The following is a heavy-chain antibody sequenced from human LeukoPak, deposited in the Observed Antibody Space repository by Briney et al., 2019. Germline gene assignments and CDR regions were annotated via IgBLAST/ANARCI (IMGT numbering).Heavy chain of an antibody. V-gene: IGHV4-39*01. CDR1: GGSISSYY. Sequence: SETLSLTCTVSGGSISSYYWGWIRQPPGKGLEWIGSIYYSGSTYYNPSLKSRVTISVDTSKNQFSLKLSSVTAADTAVYYCARRGNRDGYNFWGQGTLVTVSS. CDR3: ARRGNRDGYNF. D-gene: IGHD5-12*01. CDR2: IYYSGST. J-gene: IGHJ4*02.